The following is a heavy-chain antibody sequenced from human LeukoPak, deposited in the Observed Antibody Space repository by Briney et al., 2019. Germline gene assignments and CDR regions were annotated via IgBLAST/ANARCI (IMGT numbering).Heavy chain of an antibody. V-gene: IGHV3-21*01. D-gene: IGHD3-22*01. CDR2: ISSSSSYI. CDR1: GFTFSSYS. J-gene: IGHJ4*02. CDR3: ASSAYDSSGYYYFDY. Sequence: GGSLRLSCAASGFTFSSYSMNWVRQAPGKGLEWVSSISSSSSYIYYADSVKGRFTISRDNSKNTLYLQMNSLRAEDTAVYYCASSAYDSSGYYYFDYWGQGTLVTVSS.